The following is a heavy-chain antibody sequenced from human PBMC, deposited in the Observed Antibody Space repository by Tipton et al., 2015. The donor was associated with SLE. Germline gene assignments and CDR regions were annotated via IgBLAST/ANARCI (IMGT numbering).Heavy chain of an antibody. J-gene: IGHJ4*02. CDR1: GYTFTNYG. CDR2: ISGYRGQS. Sequence: QLVQSGAEVKTPGAPVKVSCETSGYTFTNYGVSWVRQAPGLGLEWMGWISGYRGQSKYAEKFQGRLTMTTDTSAGIAYMELRSRRADDTAVYYCARDSGLFYFDAWGQGTLVTVSS. V-gene: IGHV1-18*01. CDR3: ARDSGLFYFDA.